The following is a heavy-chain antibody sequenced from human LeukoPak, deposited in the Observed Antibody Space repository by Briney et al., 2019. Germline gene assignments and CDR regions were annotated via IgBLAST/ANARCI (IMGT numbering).Heavy chain of an antibody. CDR3: ARRGTPNAFDL. D-gene: IGHD3-16*01. J-gene: IGHJ3*01. CDR2: LWYDGTNE. CDR1: GFTFSSYG. V-gene: IGHV3-33*08. Sequence: GGSLRLSCAASGFTFSSYGMHWVRQAPGRGLEWVALLWYDGTNENYVDSVKGRFTISRDNSKNTMYLQMNNLRAEDTAVYYCARRGTPNAFDLWGQGTMVTVSS.